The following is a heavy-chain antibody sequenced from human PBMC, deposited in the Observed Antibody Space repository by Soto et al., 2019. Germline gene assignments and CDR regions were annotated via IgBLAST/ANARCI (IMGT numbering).Heavy chain of an antibody. Sequence: SETLSLTCAVSGASISGSYYYWAWLRQSPGKGPEWIGSVFYTGFTSYNPSLESRVSVSVDTSKSQFSLKLSAVTAADTAVYYCATPQKGYNWNYFDHWGQGXLVTVYS. CDR2: VFYTGFT. CDR1: GASISGSYYY. D-gene: IGHD1-20*01. J-gene: IGHJ4*02. V-gene: IGHV4-39*01. CDR3: ATPQKGYNWNYFDH.